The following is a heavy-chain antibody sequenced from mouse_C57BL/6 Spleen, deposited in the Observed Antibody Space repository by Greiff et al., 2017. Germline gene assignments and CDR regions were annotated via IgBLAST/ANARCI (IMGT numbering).Heavy chain of an antibody. CDR3: ARWRTGTRYYAMDY. V-gene: IGHV1-22*01. J-gene: IGHJ4*01. CDR1: GYTFTDYN. Sequence: EVQLQQSGPELVKPGASVKMSCKASGYTFTDYNMHWVKQSHGKSLEWIGYINPNNGGTSYNQKFKGKATLTVNKSSSTAYMELRSLTSEDSAVYYCARWRTGTRYYAMDYGGQGTSVTVSS. D-gene: IGHD4-1*01. CDR2: INPNNGGT.